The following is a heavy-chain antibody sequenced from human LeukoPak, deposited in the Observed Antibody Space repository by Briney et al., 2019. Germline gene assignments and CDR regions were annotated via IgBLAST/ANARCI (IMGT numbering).Heavy chain of an antibody. D-gene: IGHD2-15*01. CDR1: GFTFGSYA. CDR2: IFGSGGSA. Sequence: GGFLRLSCAASGFTFGSYAMYWVRQAPGKGLEWVSGIFGSGGSAHYADSVKGRFTISRDNSKNTVYLQMDSLRAEDTATYYCAKTTTGYSSGRYPAWPIDYWGQGTLVTVSS. V-gene: IGHV3-23*01. CDR3: AKTTTGYSSGRYPAWPIDY. J-gene: IGHJ4*02.